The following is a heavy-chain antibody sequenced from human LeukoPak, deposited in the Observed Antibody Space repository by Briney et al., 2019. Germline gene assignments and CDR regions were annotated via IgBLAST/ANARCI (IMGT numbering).Heavy chain of an antibody. D-gene: IGHD2-2*02. J-gene: IGHJ6*03. CDR1: GGTFSSYA. CDR3: ARGPGYCSSTSCYNYYYYYYMDV. V-gene: IGHV1-69*01. CDR2: IIPIFGTA. Sequence: SSVKVSCKASGGTFSSYAISWVRQAPGQGLEWMGGIIPIFGTANYAQKFQGRVTITADESTSTAYMELSSPRSEDTAVYYCARGPGYCSSTSCYNYYYYYYMDVWGKGTTVTVSS.